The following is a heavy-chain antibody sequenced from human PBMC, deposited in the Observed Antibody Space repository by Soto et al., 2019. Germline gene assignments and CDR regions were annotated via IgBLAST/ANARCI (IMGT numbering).Heavy chain of an antibody. V-gene: IGHV4-59*08. Sequence: SETLSLTCTVSGGSISSYYWGWIRQPPGKGLEWIGYIYYSGYTYYNPSLKSRVTISVDTSKNQFSLKLSSVTAADTAVYYCARRRGARFGELSKGLYYGMDVWGQGTTVTVSS. D-gene: IGHD3-10*01. CDR2: IYYSGYT. J-gene: IGHJ6*02. CDR1: GGSISSYY. CDR3: ARRRGARFGELSKGLYYGMDV.